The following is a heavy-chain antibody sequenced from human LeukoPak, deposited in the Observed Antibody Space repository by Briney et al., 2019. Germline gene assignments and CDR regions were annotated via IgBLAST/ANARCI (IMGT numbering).Heavy chain of an antibody. CDR3: ARDPTGRYSSEGYMDV. CDR2: IYSSGRT. D-gene: IGHD6-19*01. J-gene: IGHJ6*03. CDR1: GDSISSGNYY. Sequence: PSETLSLTCTVSGDSISSGNYYWSWIRQPAGKGLEWIGRIYSSGRTNYNPSLKSRVTISLDPPMNQFSLKLTSVTAADTAVYYCARDPTGRYSSEGYMDVWGKGTTVTISS. V-gene: IGHV4-61*02.